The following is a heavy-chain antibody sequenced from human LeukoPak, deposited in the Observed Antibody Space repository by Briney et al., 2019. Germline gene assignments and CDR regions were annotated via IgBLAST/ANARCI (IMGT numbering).Heavy chain of an antibody. CDR3: ASTSYYSSSSWFDP. CDR1: GFTLSDYY. V-gene: IGHV3-11*01. J-gene: IGHJ5*02. D-gene: IGHD6-6*01. CDR2: ISSSGSTI. Sequence: GGSLRLSCAASGFTLSDYYMSWIRQAPGKGLEWVSYISSSGSTIYYADSVKGRFTISRDNAKNSLYLQMNSLRAEDTAVYYCASTSYYSSSSWFDPWGQGTLVTVSS.